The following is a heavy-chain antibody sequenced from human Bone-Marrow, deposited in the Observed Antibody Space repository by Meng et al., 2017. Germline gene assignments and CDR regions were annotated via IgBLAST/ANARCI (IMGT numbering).Heavy chain of an antibody. J-gene: IGHJ4*02. CDR1: GFSVSSNY. CDR2: IYSGGST. Sequence: EVGLGETGGGLIQPGGSLSLSCEASGFSVSSNYMSWVRQAPGKGLEWISVIYSGGSTYYADSVKGRFTISRDNSKNTLYLQMNSLRAEDTAVYYCARGRSGYFDYWGQGTLVTVSS. V-gene: IGHV3-53*02. CDR3: ARGRSGYFDY. D-gene: IGHD3-3*01.